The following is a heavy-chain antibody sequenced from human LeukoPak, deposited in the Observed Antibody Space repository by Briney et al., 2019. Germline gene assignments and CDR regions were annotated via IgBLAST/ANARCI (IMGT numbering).Heavy chain of an antibody. D-gene: IGHD4-17*01. CDR2: IYYSGSA. CDR3: AGLSGDYVSDFDY. V-gene: IGHV4-39*01. CDR1: GDSISSTTYY. Sequence: PSETLSLTCTVYGDSISSTTYYWGWIRQPPGKGLEWIGSIYYSGSAYYNPSLKSRVTISVDTPKNQFFLKLSSVTAADTAVYYCAGLSGDYVSDFDYWGQGTLVTVSS. J-gene: IGHJ4*02.